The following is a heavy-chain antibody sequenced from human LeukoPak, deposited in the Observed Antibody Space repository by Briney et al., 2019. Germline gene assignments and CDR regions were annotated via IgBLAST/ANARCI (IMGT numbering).Heavy chain of an antibody. J-gene: IGHJ4*02. CDR2: INPSGGST. Sequence: ASVKVSCKASGYTFTGCYMHWVRQAPGQGLEWMGIINPSGGSTSYAQKFQGRVTMTRDMSTSTVYMELSGLRSEDTAVYYCARGFSGSYYHPRAYDYWGQGTLVTVSS. CDR3: ARGFSGSYYHPRAYDY. D-gene: IGHD1-26*01. CDR1: GYTFTGCY. V-gene: IGHV1-46*01.